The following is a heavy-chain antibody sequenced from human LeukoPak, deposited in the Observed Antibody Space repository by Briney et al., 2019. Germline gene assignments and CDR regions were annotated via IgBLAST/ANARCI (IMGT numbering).Heavy chain of an antibody. CDR3: ARGVYCSSTSCYTTSGWFDP. V-gene: IGHV4-34*01. CDR2: INHSGNT. D-gene: IGHD2-2*02. CDR1: GGSFSGYY. Sequence: SETLSLTCAVYGGSFSGYYWSWIRQPPGKGLEWIGEINHSGNTNYNPSLKSRVTISVDTSKNQFSLKLSSVTAADTAVYYCARGVYCSSTSCYTTSGWFDPWGQGTLVTVSS. J-gene: IGHJ5*02.